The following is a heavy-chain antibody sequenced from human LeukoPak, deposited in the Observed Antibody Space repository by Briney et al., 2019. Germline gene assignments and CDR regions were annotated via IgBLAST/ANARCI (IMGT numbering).Heavy chain of an antibody. CDR2: INHSGST. Sequence: PSETLSLTCAVYGGSLSGYYWSWIRQPPGKGLEWIGEINHSGSTNYNPSLKSRVTISVDTSKNQFSLKLSSVTAADTAVYYCARGRYYKFWGQGTLVTVSS. V-gene: IGHV4-34*01. J-gene: IGHJ4*02. CDR3: ARGRYYKF. CDR1: GGSLSGYY. D-gene: IGHD3-10*01.